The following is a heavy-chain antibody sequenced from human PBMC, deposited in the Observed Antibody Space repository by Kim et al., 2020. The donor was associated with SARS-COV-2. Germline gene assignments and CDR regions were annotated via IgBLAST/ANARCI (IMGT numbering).Heavy chain of an antibody. V-gene: IGHV4-38-2*02. CDR2: IYHSGST. CDR1: GYSISSGYY. CDR3: ARVLWFGHGRYYFDY. J-gene: IGHJ4*01. Sequence: SETLSLTCTVSGYSISSGYYWGWIRQPPGKGLEWIGSIYHSGSTYYNPSLKSRVTISVDTSKNQFSLKLSSVTAADTAVYYCARVLWFGHGRYYFDYWG. D-gene: IGHD3-10*01.